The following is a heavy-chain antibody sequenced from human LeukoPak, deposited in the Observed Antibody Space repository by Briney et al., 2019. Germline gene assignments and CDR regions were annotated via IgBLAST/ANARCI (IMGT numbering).Heavy chain of an antibody. V-gene: IGHV3-53*01. J-gene: IGHJ5*02. Sequence: GGSLRPSRAASGFIVSSNYMSWVRQAPGKGLEWVSVIYSGGSTYYADSVKGRFTISRDNSKNTLYLQMNSLRAEDTAVYYCARSPWGITMIAEAWGQGTLVTVSS. CDR3: ARSPWGITMIAEA. CDR2: IYSGGST. CDR1: GFIVSSNY. D-gene: IGHD3-22*01.